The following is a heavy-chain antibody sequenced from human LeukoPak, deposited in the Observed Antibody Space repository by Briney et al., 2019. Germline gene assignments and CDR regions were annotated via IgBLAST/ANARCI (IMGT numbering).Heavy chain of an antibody. CDR2: ISWNSNNI. J-gene: IGHJ6*02. D-gene: IGHD2-15*01. CDR1: GFTFDEYA. V-gene: IGHV3-9*01. CDR3: VKGYCSGGSWHYFYGMDV. Sequence: GGSLRLSCAASGFTFDEYAMHWVRQVPGKGLEWVSSISWNSNNIAYAGSVKGRFTISRDNAKNSLYLQMNSLRDEDTALYSCVKGYCSGGSWHYFYGMDVWGQGTTVTVSS.